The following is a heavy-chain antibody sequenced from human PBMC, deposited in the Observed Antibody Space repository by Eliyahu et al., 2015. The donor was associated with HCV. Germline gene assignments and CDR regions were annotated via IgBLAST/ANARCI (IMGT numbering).Heavy chain of an antibody. CDR3: ATDRHSSGPRPNYYYYYGMDV. Sequence: EVQLVQSGAEVKKPGATVKISCKFSGYTFTDYYMHWVQQAPGKGLEWMGLVDPEDGETIYAEKFQGRVTITADTSTDTAYMELSSLRSEDTAVYYCATDRHSSGPRPNYYYYYGMDVWGQGTTVTVSS. J-gene: IGHJ6*02. V-gene: IGHV1-69-2*01. D-gene: IGHD3-22*01. CDR2: VDPEDGET. CDR1: GYTFTDYY.